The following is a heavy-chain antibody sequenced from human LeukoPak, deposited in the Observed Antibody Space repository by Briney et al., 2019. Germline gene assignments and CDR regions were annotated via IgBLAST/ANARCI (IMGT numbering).Heavy chain of an antibody. CDR2: INRSGST. D-gene: IGHD3-10*01. Sequence: PSETLSLTCAVYGGSFSGYYWSWIRQPPGKGLEWIGEINRSGSTNYNPSLKSRVTISVDTSKNQFSLKLSSVTAADTAVYYCARSGRSHFDYWGQGTLVTVSS. V-gene: IGHV4-34*01. CDR1: GGSFSGYY. CDR3: ARSGRSHFDY. J-gene: IGHJ4*02.